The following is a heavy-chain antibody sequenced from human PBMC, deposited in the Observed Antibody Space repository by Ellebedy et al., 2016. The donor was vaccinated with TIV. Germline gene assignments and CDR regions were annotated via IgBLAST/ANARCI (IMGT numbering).Heavy chain of an antibody. Sequence: GGSLRLXCSASGFTFSSYAMHWVRQAPGKGLEYVSAISSNGGSTYYADSVKGRFTISRDNSKNTLYLQMNSLRAEDTAVYYCARYGDYVWDLKTDYWGQGTLVTVSS. D-gene: IGHD4-17*01. V-gene: IGHV3-64*04. CDR3: ARYGDYVWDLKTDY. CDR2: ISSNGGST. J-gene: IGHJ4*02. CDR1: GFTFSSYA.